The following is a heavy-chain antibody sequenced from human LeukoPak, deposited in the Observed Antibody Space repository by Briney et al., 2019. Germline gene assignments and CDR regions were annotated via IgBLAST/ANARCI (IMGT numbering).Heavy chain of an antibody. CDR2: INPTGGST. D-gene: IGHD1-26*01. CDR3: ARRPRVGAGAGYFDY. V-gene: IGHV1-46*01. J-gene: IGHJ4*02. Sequence: ASVKVSCKASGYTFTSYYMHWVRQAPGQGLEWMGLINPTGGSTGYAQKFQGRVTMTRDMSTSTVYMELSSLRSEDTAVYYCARRPRVGAGAGYFDYWGQGTLVTVSS. CDR1: GYTFTSYY.